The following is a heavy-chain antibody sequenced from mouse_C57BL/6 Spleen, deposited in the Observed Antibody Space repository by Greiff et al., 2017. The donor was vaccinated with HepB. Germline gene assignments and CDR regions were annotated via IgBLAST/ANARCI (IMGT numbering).Heavy chain of an antibody. D-gene: IGHD1-1*01. CDR1: GYTFTDYY. Sequence: EVQLQQSGPELVKPGASVKISCKASGYTFTDYYMNWVKQSHGKSLEWIGDINPNNGGTSYNQKFKGKATLTVDKSSSTAYMALRSLTSEDSAVYYGARGYYERFAYWGQGTLVTVSA. CDR3: ARGYYERFAY. V-gene: IGHV1-26*01. J-gene: IGHJ3*01. CDR2: INPNNGGT.